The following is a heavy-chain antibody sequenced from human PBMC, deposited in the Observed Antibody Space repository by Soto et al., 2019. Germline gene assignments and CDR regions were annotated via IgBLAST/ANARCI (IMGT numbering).Heavy chain of an antibody. V-gene: IGHV3-30-3*01. CDR3: ARGCAYYDSSGSFLGAFDI. D-gene: IGHD3-22*01. CDR1: GFTFSSYA. J-gene: IGHJ3*02. Sequence: QVQLVESGGGVVQPGRSLRLSCAASGFTFSSYAMHWVRQAPGKGLEWVAVISYDGSNKYYADSVKGRFTISRDNSKNTLYLQMNSLRAEDTAVYYCARGCAYYDSSGSFLGAFDIWGQGTMVTVSS. CDR2: ISYDGSNK.